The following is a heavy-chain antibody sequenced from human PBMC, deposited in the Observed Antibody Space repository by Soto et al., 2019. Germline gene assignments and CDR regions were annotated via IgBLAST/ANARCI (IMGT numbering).Heavy chain of an antibody. CDR2: ISPYSGNT. V-gene: IGHV1-18*01. CDR3: AMVDKYVTPTPQDV. Sequence: QVQLVQSGDEVRKPGSSVKVSCKASGYIFVNYGIAWVRQAPGQGLEWMGWISPYSGNTHYASKGQGRLTMTTDTSTSTADVDRGSLPSGDTAGYYCAMVDKYVTPTPQDVWGQGTTVTVSS. J-gene: IGHJ6*02. D-gene: IGHD5-12*01. CDR1: GYIFVNYG.